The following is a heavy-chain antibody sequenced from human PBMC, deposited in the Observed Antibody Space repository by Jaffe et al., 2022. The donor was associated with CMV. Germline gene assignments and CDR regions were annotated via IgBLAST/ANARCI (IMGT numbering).Heavy chain of an antibody. D-gene: IGHD3-10*01. CDR2: IYYSGST. J-gene: IGHJ1*01. V-gene: IGHV4-39*01. Sequence: QLQLQESGPGLVKPSETLSLTCTVSGGSISSSSYYWGWIRQPPGKGLEWIGSIYYSGSTYYNPSLKSRVTISVDTSKNQFSLKLSSVTAADTAVYYCARLTPRAYYYGSGIPGGCFQHWGQGTLVTVSS. CDR1: GGSISSSSYY. CDR3: ARLTPRAYYYGSGIPGGCFQH.